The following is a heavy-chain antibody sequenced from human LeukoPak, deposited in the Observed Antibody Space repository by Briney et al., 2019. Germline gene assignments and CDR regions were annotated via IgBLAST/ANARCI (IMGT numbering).Heavy chain of an antibody. V-gene: IGHV3-48*03. D-gene: IGHD3-22*01. CDR1: GFTFSSYA. J-gene: IGHJ4*02. CDR3: TTLGYHLDS. CDR2: FAGSDTTK. Sequence: GGSLRLSCAASGFTFSSYAMSWVRRAPGKGLEWVAYFAGSDTTKYYADSVRGRFTISRDNAKKSLYLQMNSLRAEDTALYYCTTLGYHLDSWGQGTLVTVSS.